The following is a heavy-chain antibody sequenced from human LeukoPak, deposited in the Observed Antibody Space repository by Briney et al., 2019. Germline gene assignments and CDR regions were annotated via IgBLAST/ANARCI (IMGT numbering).Heavy chain of an antibody. D-gene: IGHD3-22*01. Sequence: GGSLRLSCAASGFTFSTYTMNRVRQPPGKGLEWVSYISSSSSTIYYADSVKGRFTISRDNAKNSLYLQMNSLRAEDTAVYYCARILPGYYYDSSGYSGAFDIWGQGTMVTVSS. J-gene: IGHJ3*02. CDR3: ARILPGYYYDSSGYSGAFDI. V-gene: IGHV3-48*04. CDR2: ISSSSSTI. CDR1: GFTFSTYT.